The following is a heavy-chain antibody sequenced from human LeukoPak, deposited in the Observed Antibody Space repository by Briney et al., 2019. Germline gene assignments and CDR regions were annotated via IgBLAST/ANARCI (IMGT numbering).Heavy chain of an antibody. CDR2: ISAYNGNT. D-gene: IGHD3-22*01. J-gene: IGHJ4*02. CDR1: GYTFTSYG. CDR3: AAGISDSSGYFPFDY. Sequence: ASVKVSCKASGYTFTSYGISWVRQAPGQGLEWMGWISAYNGNTNYALKLQGRVTMTTDTSTSTAYMELRSLRSDDTAVYYCAAGISDSSGYFPFDYWGQGTLVTVSS. V-gene: IGHV1-18*01.